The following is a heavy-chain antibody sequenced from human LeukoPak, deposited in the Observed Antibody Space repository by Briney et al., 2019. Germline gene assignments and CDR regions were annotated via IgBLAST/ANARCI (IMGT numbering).Heavy chain of an antibody. Sequence: GGSLRLSCSASGFTFSSYAMSWVRQAPGKGLEWVSAISGSGGSTYYADSVKGRFTISRDNAKNSLYLQMNSLRAEDTAVYYCARGRFNYDSSGYSSFYHWGQGTLVTVPS. CDR2: ISGSGGST. J-gene: IGHJ4*02. CDR3: ARGRFNYDSSGYSSFYH. CDR1: GFTFSSYA. V-gene: IGHV3-23*01. D-gene: IGHD3-22*01.